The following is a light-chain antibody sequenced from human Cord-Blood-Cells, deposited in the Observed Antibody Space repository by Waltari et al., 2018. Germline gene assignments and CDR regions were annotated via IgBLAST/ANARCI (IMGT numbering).Light chain of an antibody. V-gene: IGKV1-5*03. J-gene: IGKJ1*01. CDR2: KAS. CDR3: QQYNSYST. Sequence: DIQMTQSPSTLSASVEDRVTITCRASQSISSWLAWYQLKPGKAPKLLSYKASSLESGVPSRFSGSGSGTEFTLTISSLQPDDFATYYCQQYNSYSTFGQGTKVEIK. CDR1: QSISSW.